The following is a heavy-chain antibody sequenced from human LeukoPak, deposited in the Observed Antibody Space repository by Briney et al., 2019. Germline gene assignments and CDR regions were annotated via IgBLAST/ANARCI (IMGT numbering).Heavy chain of an antibody. CDR1: GFTFSSYA. CDR2: ISGSGGST. Sequence: GGSLRLSCAASGFTFSSYAMSWVRQAPGKGLEWVSAISGSGGSTYYADSVKGRFTISRDNSKNALYLQMNSLRAEDTAVYYCAKDPGPYCSSTSCYTTFDYWGQGTLVTVSS. D-gene: IGHD2-2*02. CDR3: AKDPGPYCSSTSCYTTFDY. J-gene: IGHJ4*02. V-gene: IGHV3-23*01.